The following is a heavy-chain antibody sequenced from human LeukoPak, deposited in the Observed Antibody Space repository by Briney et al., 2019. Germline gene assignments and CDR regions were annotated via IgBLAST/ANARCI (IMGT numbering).Heavy chain of an antibody. CDR3: ARDSNDYGDYAFDY. CDR2: ISSSGSTI. V-gene: IGHV3-48*03. CDR1: GFSFTMYT. J-gene: IGHJ4*02. Sequence: GGSLRLSCAASGFSFTMYTMHWVRQAPGKGLEWVSYISSSGSTIYYADSVKGRFTISRDNAKNSLYLQMNSLRAEDTAVYYCARDSNDYGDYAFDYWGQGTLVTVSS. D-gene: IGHD4-17*01.